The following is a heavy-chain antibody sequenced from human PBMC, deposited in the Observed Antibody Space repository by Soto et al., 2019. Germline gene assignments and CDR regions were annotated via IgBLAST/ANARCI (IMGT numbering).Heavy chain of an antibody. J-gene: IGHJ5*02. CDR1: GYSFRRYG. Sequence: ASVKVSCKASGYSFRRYGIQWVRQAPGQSLEWMGWINVDNGDTKYSQNFQDRVTIIRDTSASTVYMELSSLRTEDTAVYYCARVGLMYLRCFDPWGQGSLVAVSS. V-gene: IGHV1-3*01. D-gene: IGHD2-8*01. CDR2: INVDNGDT. CDR3: ARVGLMYLRCFDP.